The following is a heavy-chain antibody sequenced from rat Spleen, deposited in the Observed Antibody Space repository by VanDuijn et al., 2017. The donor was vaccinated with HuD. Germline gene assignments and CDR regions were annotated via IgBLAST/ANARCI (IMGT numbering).Heavy chain of an antibody. CDR1: GFTFSTAW. CDR3: VSEELGVQC. V-gene: IGHV6-6*01. J-gene: IGHJ2*01. D-gene: IGHD4-3*01. CDR2: IKAKSSNYAT. Sequence: EVQVLESGGGLMQPGSSLKLSCATSGFTFSTAWMYWYRQFPEKRLEWVARIKAKSSNYATDYTESVKGRFTISRDDSKSSIFLQMNNLKEEDTAIYYCVSEELGVQCWGQGVMVTVSS.